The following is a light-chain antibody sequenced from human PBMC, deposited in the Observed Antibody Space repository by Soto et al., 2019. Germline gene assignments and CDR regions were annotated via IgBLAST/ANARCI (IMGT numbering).Light chain of an antibody. Sequence: QSVLTQHASVSGSPGQSITISCTGTSSDVGGYNYVSWYQQHPGKAPKLMIYDVSNRPSGVSNRFSCSKSGNTASLTISGLQAEDEADYYCSSYTSSSTGYVFGTGTKVTVL. J-gene: IGLJ1*01. V-gene: IGLV2-14*01. CDR1: SSDVGGYNY. CDR2: DVS. CDR3: SSYTSSSTGYV.